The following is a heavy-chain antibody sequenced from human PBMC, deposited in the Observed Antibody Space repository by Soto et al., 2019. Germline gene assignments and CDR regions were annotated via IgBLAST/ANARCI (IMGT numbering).Heavy chain of an antibody. J-gene: IGHJ5*02. Sequence: GGSLRLSCAGSGFTFGYSCMSWIRQAPGKGLEWLSYISPGSRYPAYADSVKGRFTISRDNAKRSLYLQMMSLTAEDTAIYYCVRGGGGGLFDPWGQGTMVTVSS. CDR2: ISPGSRYP. D-gene: IGHD2-15*01. CDR1: GFTFGYSC. CDR3: VRGGGGGLFDP. V-gene: IGHV3-11*06.